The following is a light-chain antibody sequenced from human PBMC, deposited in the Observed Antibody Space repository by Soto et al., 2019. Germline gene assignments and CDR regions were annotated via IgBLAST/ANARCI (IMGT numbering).Light chain of an antibody. V-gene: IGKV1-5*03. J-gene: IGKJ1*01. CDR1: QSLNTW. CDR3: QQYNSYPWT. Sequence: IQMTPSPSTLSASVGDRVTFSFRASQSLNTWLAWYQQKPGKAPKLLIYKASTLEVGVPSRFSGSGSGTEFTLTISTLQPSDFETYYCQQYNSYPWTFGQGTKVEI. CDR2: KAS.